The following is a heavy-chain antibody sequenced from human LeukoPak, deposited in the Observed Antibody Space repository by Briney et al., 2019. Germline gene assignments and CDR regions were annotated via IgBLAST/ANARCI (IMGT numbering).Heavy chain of an antibody. V-gene: IGHV4-4*07. Sequence: SETLSLTCTVSGGSISSYYWSWIRQPAGKGLEWIGRIYTSGSTNYNPSLKSRVTISVDTSKNQFSLKLSSVTAADTAMYYCARGRVEMATIDFDYWGQGTLVTVSS. CDR3: ARGRVEMATIDFDY. CDR1: GGSISSYY. D-gene: IGHD5-24*01. CDR2: IYTSGST. J-gene: IGHJ4*02.